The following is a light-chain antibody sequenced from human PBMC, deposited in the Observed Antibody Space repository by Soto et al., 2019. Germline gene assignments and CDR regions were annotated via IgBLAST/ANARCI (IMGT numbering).Light chain of an antibody. J-gene: IGKJ5*01. V-gene: IGKV3-20*01. Sequence: VMTQSPDTLSVSPGEGVTLSCRANQGIGDTLAWYQHKPGQAPRLLIYGASSRATGIPDRFSGSGSGTDFTLTISRLEPEDFAVYYCQQCGSSSTFGQGTRLEIK. CDR1: QGIGDT. CDR3: QQCGSSST. CDR2: GAS.